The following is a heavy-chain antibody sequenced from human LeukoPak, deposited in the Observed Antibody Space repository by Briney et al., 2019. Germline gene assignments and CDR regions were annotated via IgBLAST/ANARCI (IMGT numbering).Heavy chain of an antibody. CDR3: ARRYCSGGSCYVQDAFDI. D-gene: IGHD2-15*01. V-gene: IGHV3-21*01. J-gene: IGHJ3*02. CDR2: ISSSSSYI. Sequence: GGSLRLSCAASGFTFSSYSMNWVRQAPGKGLEWVSSISSSSSYIYYADSVKGRFTISRDNAKNSLYLQMNSLGAEDTSVYYCARRYCSGGSCYVQDAFDIWGQGTMVTVSS. CDR1: GFTFSSYS.